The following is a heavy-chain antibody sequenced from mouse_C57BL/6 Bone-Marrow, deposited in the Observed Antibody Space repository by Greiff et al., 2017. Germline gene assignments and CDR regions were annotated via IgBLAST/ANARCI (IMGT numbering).Heavy chain of an antibody. CDR2: IYPRSGNT. CDR3: ARGGGIYYYGSSYVKAY. J-gene: IGHJ3*01. V-gene: IGHV1-81*01. Sequence: QVHVKQSGAELARPGASVKLSCKASGYTFTSYGISWVKQRTGQGLEWIGEIYPRSGNTYYNEKFKSKATLTVDKSSSTAYMQLSSLTSEDSAVYYCARGGGIYYYGSSYVKAYWGQGTLVTVSA. CDR1: GYTFTSYG. D-gene: IGHD1-1*01.